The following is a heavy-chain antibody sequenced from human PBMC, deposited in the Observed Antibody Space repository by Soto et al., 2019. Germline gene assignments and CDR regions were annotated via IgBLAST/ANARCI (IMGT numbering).Heavy chain of an antibody. V-gene: IGHV1-69*13. CDR1: GGTFSSYA. J-gene: IGHJ3*02. D-gene: IGHD3-16*02. CDR2: IIPIFGTA. Sequence: SVKVSCKASGGTFSSYAISWVRQAPGQGLEWMGGIIPIFGTANYAQKFQGRVTITADESTSTAYMELSSLRSEDTAVYYCARDRPSRYYDYFWGSYRKEEYYDAFDIWGQGKMVTVSS. CDR3: ARDRPSRYYDYFWGSYRKEEYYDAFDI.